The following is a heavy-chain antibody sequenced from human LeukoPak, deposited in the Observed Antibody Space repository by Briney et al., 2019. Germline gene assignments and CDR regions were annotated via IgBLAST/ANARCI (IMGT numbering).Heavy chain of an antibody. Sequence: GGSLRLSCAASGFTFSSYSMNWVRQAPGKGLEWVSSISSSSSYIYYADSVKGRFTISRDNAKNSLYLQMNSLRAEDTAVYYCARDFFAPGIPAANYMDVWGKGTTVTVSS. V-gene: IGHV3-21*01. CDR1: GFTFSSYS. CDR2: ISSSSSYI. CDR3: ARDFFAPGIPAANYMDV. D-gene: IGHD6-13*01. J-gene: IGHJ6*03.